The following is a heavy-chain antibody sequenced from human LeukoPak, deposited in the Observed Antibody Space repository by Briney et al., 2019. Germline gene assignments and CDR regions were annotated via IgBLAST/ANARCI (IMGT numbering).Heavy chain of an antibody. CDR3: TTVSGFRFDP. J-gene: IGHJ5*02. D-gene: IGHD1-1*01. Sequence: GGSLRLSCAASGFTFSSYSMNWVRQAPGKGLEWISYISSSSGTIYYADSVKGRLTISRDNAKNSLYLQMNSLRDEDTAVYYCTTVSGFRFDPWGQGTLVTVSS. CDR2: ISSSSGTI. V-gene: IGHV3-48*02. CDR1: GFTFSSYS.